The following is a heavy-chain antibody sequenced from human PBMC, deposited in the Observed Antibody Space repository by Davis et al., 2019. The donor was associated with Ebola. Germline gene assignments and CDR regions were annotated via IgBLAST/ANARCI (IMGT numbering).Heavy chain of an antibody. J-gene: IGHJ3*02. CDR2: ISTYNGNT. Sequence: ASVKVSCKASGYTFTSYGISWVRQAPGQGLEWMGWISTYNGNTNYAEKFQGRVTMTTDTSTSTVYMELRSLRSDDTAVYYCARLGGISIFGVVIHIDAFDIWGQGTMVTVSS. V-gene: IGHV1-18*01. CDR1: GYTFTSYG. D-gene: IGHD3-3*01. CDR3: ARLGGISIFGVVIHIDAFDI.